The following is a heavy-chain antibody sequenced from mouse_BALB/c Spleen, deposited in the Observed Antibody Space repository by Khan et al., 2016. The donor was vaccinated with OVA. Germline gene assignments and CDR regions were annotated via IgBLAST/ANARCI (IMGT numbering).Heavy chain of an antibody. CDR3: ARRNYCGYTVAY. J-gene: IGHJ3*01. D-gene: IGHD1-2*01. V-gene: IGHV1-77*01. Sequence: QVQLQQSGAELARPGASVKMSCKASGYTFTDYYINWVKQRTGQGLEWIGEISPGSGDTYYNEKFKGKATLTADKSSTTAYMQLSSLTSAASAVYLRARRNYCGYTVAYWGQGTLGTVAA. CDR1: GYTFTDYY. CDR2: ISPGSGDT.